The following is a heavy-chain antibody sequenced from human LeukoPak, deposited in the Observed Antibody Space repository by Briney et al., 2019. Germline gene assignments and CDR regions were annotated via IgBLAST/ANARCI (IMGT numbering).Heavy chain of an antibody. Sequence: PGGSLRLSCAASGFTLSNFWMTWVRQSPGKGLEWVAIIKYDGSVKYYVDSAKGRFTISRDNANNSLYLQMSSLRAEDTAVYYCARGGHRQKEFWGQGTLVTVSS. J-gene: IGHJ4*02. CDR1: GFTLSNFW. CDR3: ARGGHRQKEF. CDR2: IKYDGSVK. V-gene: IGHV3-7*01. D-gene: IGHD3-10*01.